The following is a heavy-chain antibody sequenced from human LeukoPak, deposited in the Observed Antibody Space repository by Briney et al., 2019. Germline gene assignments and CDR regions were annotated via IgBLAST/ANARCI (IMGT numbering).Heavy chain of an antibody. Sequence: SVKVSCKASGGTFSSYGISWVRQAPGQGLEWMGRIIPIVGISNNAQKFQGRVTITADKSTRTAYMELNSLRSEDTAVYYCARDEGDGYKYDYWGQGTLVTVSS. CDR2: IIPIVGIS. V-gene: IGHV1-69*04. CDR3: ARDEGDGYKYDY. CDR1: GGTFSSYG. J-gene: IGHJ4*02. D-gene: IGHD5-24*01.